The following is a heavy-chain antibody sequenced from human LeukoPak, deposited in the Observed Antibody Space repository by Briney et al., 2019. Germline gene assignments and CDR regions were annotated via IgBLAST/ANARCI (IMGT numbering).Heavy chain of an antibody. V-gene: IGHV1-2*02. CDR3: AAETYKWNLGYFYYYMDV. CDR1: GYTFTGYY. Sequence: ASVKVSCKASGYTFTGYYMHWVRQAPGQGLEWMGWINPNSGGTNYAQKFQGRVTMTRDTSISTAYMELSRLRSDDTAVYYCAAETYKWNLGYFYYYMDVWGKGTTVTVSS. J-gene: IGHJ6*03. D-gene: IGHD1-20*01. CDR2: INPNSGGT.